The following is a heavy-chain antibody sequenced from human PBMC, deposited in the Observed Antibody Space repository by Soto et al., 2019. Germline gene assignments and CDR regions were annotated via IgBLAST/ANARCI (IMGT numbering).Heavy chain of an antibody. V-gene: IGHV3-33*01. D-gene: IGHD3-3*01. J-gene: IGHJ6*02. Sequence: PGGSLRLSCAASGFTFSSYGMHWVRQAPGKGLEWVAVIWYDGSNKYYADSVKGRFTISRDNSKNTLYLQMNSLRAEDTAVYYCARAALSNYDFWRGMYHYYGMDVWGQGTTVTVSS. CDR1: GFTFSSYG. CDR3: ARAALSNYDFWRGMYHYYGMDV. CDR2: IWYDGSNK.